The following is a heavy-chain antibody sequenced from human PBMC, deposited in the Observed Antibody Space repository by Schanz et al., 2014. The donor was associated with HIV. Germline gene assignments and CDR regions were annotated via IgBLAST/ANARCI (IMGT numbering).Heavy chain of an antibody. V-gene: IGHV3-23*01. Sequence: EVHLLESGGGLVQPGGSLRLSCAASGFSFSDNVMTWVRQAPGKGLEWVSIISARGGDTYYADTVKGRFTISRDNAKNALYLQMNSLRADDTAVYYCAREGPTSALRLLGRSGMDVWGQGTTVTVSS. CDR2: ISARGGDT. CDR3: AREGPTSALRLLGRSGMDV. J-gene: IGHJ6*02. CDR1: GFSFSDNV. D-gene: IGHD3-3*01.